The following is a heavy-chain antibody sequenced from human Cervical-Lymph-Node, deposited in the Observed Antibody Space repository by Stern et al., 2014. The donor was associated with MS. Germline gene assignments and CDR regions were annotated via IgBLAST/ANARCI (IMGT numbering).Heavy chain of an antibody. V-gene: IGHV3-30-3*01. J-gene: IGHJ4*02. CDR2: LSYDGVNK. CDR1: GFIFGGYA. D-gene: IGHD3-16*02. Sequence: VQLVESGGGVVQPGGSVRLSCAASGFIFGGYAMSWVRQAPGKGLGWVALLSYDGVNKYYADSVKGRFTISRDTSKSTLYLQMTGLRPEDTAIYYCARDLNSGELSFMLYYFDSWGQGTLVTVSS. CDR3: ARDLNSGELSFMLYYFDS.